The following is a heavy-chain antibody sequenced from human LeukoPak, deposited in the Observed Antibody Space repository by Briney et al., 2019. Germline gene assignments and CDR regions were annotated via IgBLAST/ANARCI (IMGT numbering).Heavy chain of an antibody. CDR3: ARAGGGYSFDY. J-gene: IGHJ4*02. V-gene: IGHV4-59*01. D-gene: IGHD5-18*01. CDR1: GGSIITYY. Sequence: SETLSLTCTVSGGSIITYYWSWIRQPPGKGLEWIGYSYYSGSTTHNPSLQSRVTISVDTSRNQCSLKLTSVTAADTAVYYCARAGGGYSFDYWGQGTLVTVSS. CDR2: SYYSGST.